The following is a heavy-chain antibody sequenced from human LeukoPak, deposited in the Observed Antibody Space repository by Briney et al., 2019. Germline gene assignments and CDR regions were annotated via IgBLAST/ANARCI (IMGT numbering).Heavy chain of an antibody. CDR2: INPNGGGT. D-gene: IGHD3-3*01. CDR3: ARERKVTIFGVACDY. V-gene: IGHV1-2*06. Sequence: ASVKVSCKASGYTFTGYYIHWVRQAPGQGLEWMGRINPNGGGTNYAQKFQGRVTMTSDTSISTAYMELSRLRSDDTAVYYCARERKVTIFGVACDYWGQGTLVTVSS. J-gene: IGHJ4*02. CDR1: GYTFTGYY.